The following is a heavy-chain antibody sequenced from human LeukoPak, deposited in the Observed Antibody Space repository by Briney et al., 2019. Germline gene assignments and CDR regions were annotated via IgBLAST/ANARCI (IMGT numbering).Heavy chain of an antibody. CDR1: KFTFINYA. D-gene: IGHD2/OR15-2a*01. CDR3: AKRGEVSTYYYFES. Sequence: PGGSLRLSCTASKFTFINYAMHWVRQAPGKGLEWLSTIGSAGGSIFYADPVKGRFTISRDNSKSTLFLQMDSLRVEDTALYYCAKRGEVSTYYYFESWGQGALVTVSS. CDR2: IGSAGGSI. J-gene: IGHJ4*02. V-gene: IGHV3-23*01.